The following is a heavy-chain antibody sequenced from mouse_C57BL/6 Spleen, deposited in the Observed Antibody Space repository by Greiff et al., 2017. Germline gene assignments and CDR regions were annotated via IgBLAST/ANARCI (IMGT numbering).Heavy chain of an antibody. CDR1: GYTFTSYW. CDR3: ATYYSNYSCFAY. D-gene: IGHD2-5*01. Sequence: QVQLQQPGAELVKPGASVKMSCKASGYTFTSYWITWVKQRPGQGLEWIGDIYPGSGSTNYNEKFKSKATLTVDTSSSTAYMQLSSLTSEDSAVYYGATYYSNYSCFAYWGKGTMVTVSA. CDR2: IYPGSGST. J-gene: IGHJ3*01. V-gene: IGHV1-55*01.